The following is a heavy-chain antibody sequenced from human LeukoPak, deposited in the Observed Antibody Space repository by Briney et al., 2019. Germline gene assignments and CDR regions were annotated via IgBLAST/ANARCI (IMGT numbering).Heavy chain of an antibody. CDR1: GGSISNYY. CDR2: IYYSGST. J-gene: IGHJ5*02. D-gene: IGHD3-22*01. CDR3: ARDQSYYDSSGYRWFDP. Sequence: SETLSLTCTVSGGSISNYYWSWIRQPPGKGLEWIGYIYYSGSTNYNPSLKSRVTISVDTSKNQFSLKLSSVTAADTAVYYCARDQSYYDSSGYRWFDPWGQGTLVTVSS. V-gene: IGHV4-59*01.